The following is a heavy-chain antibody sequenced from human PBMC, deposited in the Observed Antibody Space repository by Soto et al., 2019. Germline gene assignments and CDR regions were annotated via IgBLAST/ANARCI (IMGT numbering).Heavy chain of an antibody. V-gene: IGHV4-34*01. CDR3: ARGYCSSTSCYKGHFDY. CDR1: GVSFSGYY. Sequence: ETLSLTCAVYGVSFSGYYWSWIRQPPGKGLEWIGEINHSGSTNYNPSLKSRVTISVDTSKNQFSLKLSSVTAADTAVYYCARGYCSSTSCYKGHFDYWGQGTLVTVSP. D-gene: IGHD2-2*02. J-gene: IGHJ4*02. CDR2: INHSGST.